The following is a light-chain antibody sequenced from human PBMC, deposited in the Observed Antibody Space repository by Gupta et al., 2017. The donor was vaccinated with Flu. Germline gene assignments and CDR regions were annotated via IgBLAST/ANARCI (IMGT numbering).Light chain of an antibody. V-gene: IGKV1-39*01. J-gene: IGKJ1*01. Sequence: VGDRVTITCRASQTITSYLNWYQQRPGKARSLLIYAASNLQSGVPSRFIGSGSGTDFFLTITSLQPEDFASYYCQQSDSTPWTFGQGTKVEMK. CDR1: QTITSY. CDR3: QQSDSTPWT. CDR2: AAS.